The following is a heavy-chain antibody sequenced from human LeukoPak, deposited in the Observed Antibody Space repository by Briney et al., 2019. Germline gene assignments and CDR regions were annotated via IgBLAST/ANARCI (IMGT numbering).Heavy chain of an antibody. J-gene: IGHJ4*02. V-gene: IGHV4-59*04. D-gene: IGHD5-12*01. Sequence: MPSETLSLTCTVSDDSITIYYWSWIRQPPGKGLEWIGNIYSSGNTYYNASLKSRVTMYIDTSKNQFSLKLSSVTAADTAMYCCAKSNGYGLIDYWGQGTLVTVSS. CDR2: IYSSGNT. CDR3: AKSNGYGLIDY. CDR1: DDSITIYY.